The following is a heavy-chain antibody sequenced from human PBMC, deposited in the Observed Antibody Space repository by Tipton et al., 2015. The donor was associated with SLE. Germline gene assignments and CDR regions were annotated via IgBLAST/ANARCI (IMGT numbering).Heavy chain of an antibody. D-gene: IGHD1-26*01. CDR3: ARVYSGSYYKGFDI. V-gene: IGHV4-59*08. CDR2: IYYSGST. J-gene: IGHJ3*02. CDR1: GGSISSYY. Sequence: TLSLTCTVSGGSISSYYWSWIRQPPGKGLEWIGYIYYSGSTNYNPSLKSRVTISVDTSRIQFSLNLSSATAADTAVYYCARVYSGSYYKGFDIWGQGTMVTVSS.